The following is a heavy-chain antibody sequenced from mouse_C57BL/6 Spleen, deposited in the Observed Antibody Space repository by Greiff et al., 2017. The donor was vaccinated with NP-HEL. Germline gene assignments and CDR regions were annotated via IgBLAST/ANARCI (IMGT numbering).Heavy chain of an antibody. D-gene: IGHD1-1*01. CDR3: ARGYYGSSYGRYFDY. J-gene: IGHJ2*01. CDR2: INPNNGGT. Sequence: VQLQQSGPELVKPGASVKMSCKASGYTFTDYNMHWVKQSHGKSLEWIGYINPNNGGTSYNQKFKGKATLTVNKSSSTAYMELRSLTSEDSAVYYCARGYYGSSYGRYFDYWGQGTTLTVSS. V-gene: IGHV1-22*01. CDR1: GYTFTDYN.